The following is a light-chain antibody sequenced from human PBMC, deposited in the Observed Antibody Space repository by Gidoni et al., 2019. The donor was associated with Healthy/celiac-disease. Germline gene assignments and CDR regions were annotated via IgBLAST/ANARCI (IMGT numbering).Light chain of an antibody. Sequence: ETVLTQSPGTLSLSPGERATLSCRASQSVSSSYLAWYQQKPGQAPRLLIYDAASRATGIPDRFSGSGSGTDFTLTISRLETEDFAVYYCEQYGSSFXQXTKVEIK. CDR3: EQYGSS. V-gene: IGKV3-20*01. CDR2: DAA. J-gene: IGKJ1*01. CDR1: QSVSSSY.